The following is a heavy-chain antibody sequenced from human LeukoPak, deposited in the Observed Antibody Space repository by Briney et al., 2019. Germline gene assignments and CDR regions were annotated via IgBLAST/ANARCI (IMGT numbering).Heavy chain of an antibody. D-gene: IGHD3-16*01. CDR3: ATFWGGSY. V-gene: IGHV3-7*01. CDR1: GLSFGYSG. J-gene: IGHJ4*02. CDR2: IKQDGSEK. Sequence: GGSLRLSCAASGLSFGYSGMHWVRQAPGKGLEWVANIKQDGSEKDYVDSVKGRFTISRDNAKNSLYLQMNSLRAEDTAVYYCATFWGGSYWGQGTLVTVSS.